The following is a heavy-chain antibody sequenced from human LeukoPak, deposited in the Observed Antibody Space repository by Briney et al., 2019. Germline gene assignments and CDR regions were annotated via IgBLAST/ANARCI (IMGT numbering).Heavy chain of an antibody. J-gene: IGHJ4*02. CDR3: ARGGRTMIVVVLDY. V-gene: IGHV3-20*04. CDR1: GFTFDDYG. Sequence: PGGSLRLSCAASGFTFDDYGMSWVRQAPGKGLEWVSGINWNGGSTGYADSVKGRFTISRDNAKNSLYLQMNSLRAEDTAVYYCARGGRTMIVVVLDYWGQGTLVTVSS. D-gene: IGHD3-22*01. CDR2: INWNGGST.